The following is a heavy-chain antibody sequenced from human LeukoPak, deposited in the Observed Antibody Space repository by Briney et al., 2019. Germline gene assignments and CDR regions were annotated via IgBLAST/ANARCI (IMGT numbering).Heavy chain of an antibody. D-gene: IGHD4-17*01. CDR2: ISTSSRTI. J-gene: IGHJ4*02. Sequence: GGSLRLSCAASGFTFSSYSMNWVRQAPGKGLEWVSYISTSSRTIKYADSVKGRFTISRDSAENSLYLQMNTLRAEDTAVYYCAKDLYGLDYWGQGTLVTVSS. V-gene: IGHV3-48*01. CDR1: GFTFSSYS. CDR3: AKDLYGLDY.